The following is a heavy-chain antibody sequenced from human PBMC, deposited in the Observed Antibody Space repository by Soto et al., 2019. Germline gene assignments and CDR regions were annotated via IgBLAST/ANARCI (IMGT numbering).Heavy chain of an antibody. CDR2: TYISGDT. CDR3: AREYTETVDGPTPYYFDY. D-gene: IGHD6-19*01. Sequence: SETLSLTCSISGDSISRYYWSWIRQSAGKGLEWIGRTYISGDTNYNPSLKSRVTMSVSTSKNQLSLKLSSVTAADTAVYYCAREYTETVDGPTPYYFDYWGQGTPVTVSS. V-gene: IGHV4-4*07. CDR1: GDSISRYY. J-gene: IGHJ4*02.